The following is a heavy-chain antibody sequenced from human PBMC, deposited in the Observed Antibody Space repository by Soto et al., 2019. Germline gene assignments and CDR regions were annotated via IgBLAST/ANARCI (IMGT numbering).Heavy chain of an antibody. D-gene: IGHD2-21*01. CDR3: AKSGSFSAYYYYGMDV. V-gene: IGHV3-23*01. J-gene: IGHJ6*02. Sequence: GGSLRLSCAASGFIFTNYAMNWVRQAPGKGLEWVSAISSGGSGGTTYYADSVQGRFTISRDNSNNKLFLQVNSLRADDTAKYYCAKSGSFSAYYYYGMDVWGQGTTVTVSS. CDR1: GFIFTNYA. CDR2: ISSGGSGGTT.